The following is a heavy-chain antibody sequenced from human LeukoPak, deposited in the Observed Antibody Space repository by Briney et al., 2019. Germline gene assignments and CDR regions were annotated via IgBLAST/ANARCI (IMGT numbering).Heavy chain of an antibody. D-gene: IGHD3-22*01. J-gene: IGHJ3*02. CDR3: ARVRSSYYYEGSGYYRYDAFDI. Sequence: PGGSLRLSCAASGFTFSSYGMNWVRQAPGKGLEWVSYIDSSSGTIYYADSVRGRITISGDNAKNSLFLQMNSLRAEDTAVYYCARVRSSYYYEGSGYYRYDAFDIWGQGTMVTVSS. CDR1: GFTFSSYG. CDR2: IDSSSGTI. V-gene: IGHV3-48*01.